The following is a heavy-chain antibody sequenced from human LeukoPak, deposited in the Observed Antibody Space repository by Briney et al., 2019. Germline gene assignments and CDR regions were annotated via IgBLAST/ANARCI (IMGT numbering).Heavy chain of an antibody. V-gene: IGHV3-33*06. CDR1: GFTFSSYG. J-gene: IGHJ4*02. CDR3: AKDPFRGFFGVVIMDY. D-gene: IGHD3-3*01. CDR2: IWYDGSNK. Sequence: GRSLRLSCAASGFTFSSYGMHWVRQAPGKGLEWVAVIWYDGSNKYYADSVKGRFTISRDNSKNTLYLQMNSLRAEDTAVYYCAKDPFRGFFGVVIMDYWGQGTLVTVSS.